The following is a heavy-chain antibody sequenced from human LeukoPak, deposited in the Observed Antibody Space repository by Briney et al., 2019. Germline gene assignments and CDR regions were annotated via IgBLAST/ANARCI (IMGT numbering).Heavy chain of an antibody. V-gene: IGHV4-4*02. CDR3: ARGYYYDSSGYSYGDAFDI. CDR1: GGSISSSNW. D-gene: IGHD3-22*01. Sequence: SETLSLTCAVSGGSISSSNWWSWVRQPPGKGLEWIGEIYHSGSTNYNPSLKSRVTISVDKSKNQFSLKLSSVTAADTAVYYCARGYYYDSSGYSYGDAFDIWGQGTMVTVSS. J-gene: IGHJ3*02. CDR2: IYHSGST.